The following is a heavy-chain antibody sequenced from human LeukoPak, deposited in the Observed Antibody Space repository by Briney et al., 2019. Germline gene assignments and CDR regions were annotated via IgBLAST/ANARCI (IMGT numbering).Heavy chain of an antibody. CDR1: GFTPGFTFGNYA. V-gene: IGHV3-21*01. D-gene: IGHD6-6*01. CDR3: ARGPYSSSYYFDY. J-gene: IGHJ4*02. Sequence: PGGSLRLSCAASGFTPGFTFGNYAMNWVRQAPGKRLEWVSSISSSSSYIYYADSVKGRFTISRDNAKNSLYLQMNSLRAEDTAVYYCARGPYSSSYYFDYWGQGTLVTVSS. CDR2: ISSSSSYI.